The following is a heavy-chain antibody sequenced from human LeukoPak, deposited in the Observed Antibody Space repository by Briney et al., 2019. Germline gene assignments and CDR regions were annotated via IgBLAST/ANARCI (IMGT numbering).Heavy chain of an antibody. V-gene: IGHV3-23*01. J-gene: IGHJ4*02. D-gene: IGHD3-16*01. CDR3: AKTLWGLTLLSSDY. Sequence: PGGSLRLSCAASGFTFSSYWMTWVRQAPGKGLEWVSGISDSGGSTHYADSVKGRFTISRDNSKNTLYLHMNSLRLEDTAVYWCAKTLWGLTLLSSDYWGQGTLVTVSS. CDR1: GFTFSSYW. CDR2: ISDSGGST.